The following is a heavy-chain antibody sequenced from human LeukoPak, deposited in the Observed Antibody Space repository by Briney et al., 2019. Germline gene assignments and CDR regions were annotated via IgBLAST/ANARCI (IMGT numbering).Heavy chain of an antibody. Sequence: GGSLRLSCAASGFTFSSYSMNWVRQAPGEGLGWVSSISSSSSYIYYADSVKGRFTISRDNAKNSLYLQMNSLRAEDTAVYYCARDEDGYNGDAFDIWGQGTMVTVSS. CDR1: GFTFSSYS. V-gene: IGHV3-21*01. CDR3: ARDEDGYNGDAFDI. D-gene: IGHD5-24*01. J-gene: IGHJ3*02. CDR2: ISSSSSYI.